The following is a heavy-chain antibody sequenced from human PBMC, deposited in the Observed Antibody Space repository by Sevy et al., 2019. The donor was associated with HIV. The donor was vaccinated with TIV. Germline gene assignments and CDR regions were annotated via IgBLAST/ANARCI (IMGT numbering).Heavy chain of an antibody. V-gene: IGHV3-21*01. CDR3: ARDRSFGCYDSSGYVDTPYFDY. Sequence: GGSLRLSCAASGFTFSSYSMNWVRQAPGKGLEGVSSISSSSSYIYYADSVKGRFTISRDNAKNSLYLQRNSLRAEDTAVYYCARDRSFGCYDSSGYVDTPYFDYWGQGTLVTVSS. J-gene: IGHJ4*02. CDR1: GFTFSSYS. CDR2: ISSSSSYI. D-gene: IGHD3-22*01.